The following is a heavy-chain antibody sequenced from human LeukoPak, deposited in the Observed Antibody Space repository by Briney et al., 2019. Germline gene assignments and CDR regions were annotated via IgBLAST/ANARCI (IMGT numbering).Heavy chain of an antibody. CDR1: GFTFSMYS. CDR3: ARVYYDSRGYYYLVY. V-gene: IGHV3-48*01. J-gene: IGHJ4*02. D-gene: IGHD3-22*01. Sequence: PGGSLRLSCAASGFTFSMYSMNWVRQAPGKGLEWLSYISSSSSTIYYAGSVKGRFTISRDNAKNLLYLQMNSLRAEDTAVYYCARVYYDSRGYYYLVYWGQGTLVTVSS. CDR2: ISSSSSTI.